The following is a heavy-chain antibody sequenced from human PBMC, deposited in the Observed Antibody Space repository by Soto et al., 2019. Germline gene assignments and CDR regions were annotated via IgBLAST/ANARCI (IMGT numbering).Heavy chain of an antibody. CDR2: IWYDGSNK. D-gene: IGHD3-3*01. CDR1: GFTFSSYG. Sequence: QVQLVESGGGVDQPGRSLRLSCAASGFTFSSYGMHWVRQAPGKGLEWVAVIWYDGSNKYYADSVKGRFTISRDNSKNTLYLQMNSLRAEDTAVYYCARDSVTIFGVVMGAGMDVWGQGTTVTVSS. CDR3: ARDSVTIFGVVMGAGMDV. J-gene: IGHJ6*02. V-gene: IGHV3-33*01.